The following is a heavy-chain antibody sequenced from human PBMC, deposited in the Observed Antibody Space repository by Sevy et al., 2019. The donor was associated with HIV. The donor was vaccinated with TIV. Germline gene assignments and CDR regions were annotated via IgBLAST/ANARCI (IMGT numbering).Heavy chain of an antibody. D-gene: IGHD2-2*01. CDR1: GFTFSSYA. CDR3: AKDIVVVPAARGCFDP. Sequence: GGSLRLSCAASGFTFSSYAMSWVRQAPGKGLEWVSAISGSGGSTYYEDSVKGRFTISRDNSKNTLYLQMNSLRAEDTAVYYCAKDIVVVPAARGCFDPWGQGTLVTVSS. J-gene: IGHJ5*02. CDR2: ISGSGGST. V-gene: IGHV3-23*01.